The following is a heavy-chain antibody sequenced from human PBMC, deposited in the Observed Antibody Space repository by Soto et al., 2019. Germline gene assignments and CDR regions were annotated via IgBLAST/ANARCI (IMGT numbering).Heavy chain of an antibody. V-gene: IGHV1-3*01. D-gene: IGHD6-13*01. Sequence: ASVKVSCKASGYTFTSYGIHRVRQAPGQRLEWMGWINAANGDTKYSPKFQGRVTITRDTSASTAYMELSSLRSEDTAVYYCVRRHVSATGIDWFDPWGQGTLVTVSS. CDR1: GYTFTSYG. J-gene: IGHJ5*02. CDR2: INAANGDT. CDR3: VRRHVSATGIDWFDP.